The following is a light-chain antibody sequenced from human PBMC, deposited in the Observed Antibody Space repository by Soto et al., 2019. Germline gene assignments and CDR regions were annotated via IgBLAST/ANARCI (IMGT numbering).Light chain of an antibody. Sequence: LTQPASVSGSPGQSITISCTGTSSNVGSYKLVSWYQQHPGKAPKLMIFEVNKRPSGVSNRFSGSKSGNTASLTISGLQVEEESDYSRCSSAGSPTHVLGTGTK. CDR1: SSNVGSYKL. J-gene: IGLJ1*01. CDR2: EVN. CDR3: CSSAGSPTHV. V-gene: IGLV2-23*02.